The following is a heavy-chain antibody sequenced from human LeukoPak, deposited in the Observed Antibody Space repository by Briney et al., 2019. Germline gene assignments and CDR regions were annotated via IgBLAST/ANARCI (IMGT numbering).Heavy chain of an antibody. V-gene: IGHV3-21*01. D-gene: IGHD6-13*01. CDR3: ARVRIAAAPPPYYFDY. J-gene: IGHJ4*02. Sequence: GGSLRLSCAASGFTFSSYSMNWVRQAPGKGLEWVSSISSSSSYIYYADSVKGRFTISRDNAKHSLYLQMNSLRAEDTAVYYCARVRIAAAPPPYYFDYWGQGTLVTVSS. CDR2: ISSSSSYI. CDR1: GFTFSSYS.